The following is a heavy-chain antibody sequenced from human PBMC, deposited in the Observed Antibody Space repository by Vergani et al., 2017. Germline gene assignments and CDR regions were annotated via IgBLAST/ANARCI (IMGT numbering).Heavy chain of an antibody. Sequence: QVQLVQSGSELKKPGASVKVSCKASGYTFTSYAMNWVRQAPGQGLEWMGGIIPIFGTANYALKFQGRVTITADESTSTAYMELSSLRSEDTAVYYCVRSTSAIHFQHWGQGTLVTVSS. CDR1: GYTFTSYA. V-gene: IGHV1-69*01. D-gene: IGHD2-2*02. J-gene: IGHJ1*01. CDR2: IIPIFGTA. CDR3: VRSTSAIHFQH.